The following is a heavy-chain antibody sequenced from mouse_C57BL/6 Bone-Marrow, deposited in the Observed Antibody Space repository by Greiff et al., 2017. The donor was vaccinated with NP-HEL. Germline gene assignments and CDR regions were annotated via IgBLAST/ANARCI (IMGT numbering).Heavy chain of an antibody. J-gene: IGHJ3*01. CDR3: ASHYDGDVAWFDY. V-gene: IGHV5-6*01. CDR2: ISSGGSYT. Sequence: EVKLMESGGDLVKPGGSLKLSCAASGFTFSSYGMSWVRQTPDKRLEWVATISSGGSYTYYPDSVKGRFTISRDNAKNTLYLQMSSLKSEDTAMYYCASHYDGDVAWFDYGGRGTLITVSA. D-gene: IGHD2-3*01. CDR1: GFTFSSYG.